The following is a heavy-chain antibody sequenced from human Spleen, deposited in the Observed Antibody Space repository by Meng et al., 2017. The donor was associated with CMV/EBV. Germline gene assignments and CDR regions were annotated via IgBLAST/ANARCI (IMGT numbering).Heavy chain of an antibody. D-gene: IGHD3-22*01. CDR2: IYHSGST. V-gene: IGHV4-4*02. Sequence: VSGGSISSSNWWRWLRQPPGKGLEWIGEIYHSGSTNYNPSLKSRVTISVDKSKNQFSLKLSSVTAADTAVYYCARGRDYYDSSVDYWGQGTLVTVSS. J-gene: IGHJ4*02. CDR1: GGSISSSNW. CDR3: ARGRDYYDSSVDY.